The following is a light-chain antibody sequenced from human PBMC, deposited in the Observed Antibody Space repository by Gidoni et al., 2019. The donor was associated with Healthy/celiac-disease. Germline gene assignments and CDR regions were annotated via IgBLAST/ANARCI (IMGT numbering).Light chain of an antibody. CDR1: SSDVGSYNL. CDR2: EGS. J-gene: IGLJ1*01. Sequence: QSALTQPASVSGSPGQSITISCTGTSSDVGSYNLVSWYQQHTGKAPKLMIYEGSKRPSGVSNRFSGSKSGNTASLTISGLQAEDEADYYCCSNAGSSTDVFGTGTKVTVL. V-gene: IGLV2-23*01. CDR3: CSNAGSSTDV.